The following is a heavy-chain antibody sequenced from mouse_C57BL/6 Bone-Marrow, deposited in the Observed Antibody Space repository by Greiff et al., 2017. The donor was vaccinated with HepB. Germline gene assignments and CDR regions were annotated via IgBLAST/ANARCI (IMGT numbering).Heavy chain of an antibody. CDR2: ISGGGGNT. CDR1: GFTFSSYT. Sequence: DVQLVESGGGLVKPGGSLKLSCAASGFTFSSYTMSWVRQTPEKRLEWVATISGGGGNTYYPDSVKGRFTISRDNAKNTLYLQMSSLRSEDTALYYCARYLSRYAMDYWGQGTSVTVSS. V-gene: IGHV5-9*01. J-gene: IGHJ4*01. CDR3: ARYLSRYAMDY. D-gene: IGHD2-3*01.